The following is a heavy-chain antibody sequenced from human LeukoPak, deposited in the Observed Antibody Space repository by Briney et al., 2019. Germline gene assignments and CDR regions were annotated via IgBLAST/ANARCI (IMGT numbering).Heavy chain of an antibody. D-gene: IGHD4-11*01. J-gene: IGHJ4*02. CDR3: ARVPVSGPGARFDY. CDR1: GYTLTGYY. Sequence: EASVKVSCKASGYTLTGYYMHWVRQAPGQGLEWMGWINPNSGGTNYAQKFQGRVTMTTDTSTTTAYMELRSLRSDDTAVYYCARVPVSGPGARFDYWGQGTLVTVSS. V-gene: IGHV1-2*02. CDR2: INPNSGGT.